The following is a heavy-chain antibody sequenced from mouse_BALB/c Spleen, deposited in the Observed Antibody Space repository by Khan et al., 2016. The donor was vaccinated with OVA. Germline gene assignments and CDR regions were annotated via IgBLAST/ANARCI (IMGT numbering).Heavy chain of an antibody. CDR3: ARVDGGDFDY. D-gene: IGHD2-3*01. J-gene: IGHJ2*01. CDR1: GYSITSDYA. CDR2: ISYSGNT. V-gene: IGHV3-2*02. Sequence: EVQLQESGPGLVKPSQSLSLICTVTGYSITSDYAWNWIRQFPGNKLEWMGFISYSGNTNYNPSLKSRISITRDTSKNQFFLNLNSVTTEDTATYYCARVDGGDFDYWGQGTTLTVSS.